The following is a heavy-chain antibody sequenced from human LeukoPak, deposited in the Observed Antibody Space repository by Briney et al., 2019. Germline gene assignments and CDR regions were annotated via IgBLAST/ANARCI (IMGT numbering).Heavy chain of an antibody. CDR3: AKVGGNSGWYMGYYFDY. V-gene: IGHV3-30*18. CDR2: ISYDGSNK. D-gene: IGHD6-19*01. J-gene: IGHJ4*02. Sequence: AGGSLRLSCTASGFTFSNYGIHWVRQAPGKGLEWVAVISYDGSNKYYADSVKGRFTISRDNSKNTLYLQMNSLRAEDTAVYYCAKVGGNSGWYMGYYFDYWGQGTLVTVSS. CDR1: GFTFSNYG.